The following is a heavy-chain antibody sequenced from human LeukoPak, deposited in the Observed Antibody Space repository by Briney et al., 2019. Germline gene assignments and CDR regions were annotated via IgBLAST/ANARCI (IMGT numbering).Heavy chain of an antibody. CDR1: GYTFTDYY. D-gene: IGHD1-1*01. J-gene: IGHJ4*02. Sequence: ASVKVSCKASGYTFTDYYIHWVRQAPGQGLEWLGWINPNSGGTHYAQKFQDRATMTRDTSTSTVYMELSSLRSEDTAVYYCAKDLAKRLYYFDYWGQGTLVTVSS. CDR2: INPNSGGT. CDR3: AKDLAKRLYYFDY. V-gene: IGHV1-2*02.